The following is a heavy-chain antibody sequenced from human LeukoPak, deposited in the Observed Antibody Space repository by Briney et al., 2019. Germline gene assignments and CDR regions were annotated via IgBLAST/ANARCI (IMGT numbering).Heavy chain of an antibody. V-gene: IGHV3-53*01. CDR3: AKCISTLDGGDVFDV. CDR2: IYSGGST. CDR1: GFTVSSKY. Sequence: GGSLRLSCVASGFTVSSKYMSWVRQAPGKGLEWVSVIYSGGSTYYGESVKGRFTISRDNSKNTLYLQMNSLSAEDTAVYSCAKCISTLDGGDVFDVWGQGTMVTVSS. D-gene: IGHD2-15*01. J-gene: IGHJ3*01.